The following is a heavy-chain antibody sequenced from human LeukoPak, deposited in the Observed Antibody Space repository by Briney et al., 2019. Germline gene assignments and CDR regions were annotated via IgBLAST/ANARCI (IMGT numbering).Heavy chain of an antibody. Sequence: PSETLSLTCAVYGGSFSGYYWSWIRQPPGKGLKWIGEINHSGSTNYNPSLKSRVTISVDTSKNQFSLKLSSVTAAGTAVYYCASGGGILNNNNWFDPWGQGTLVTVSS. J-gene: IGHJ5*02. V-gene: IGHV4-34*01. CDR3: ASGGGILNNNNWFDP. CDR2: INHSGST. CDR1: GGSFSGYY. D-gene: IGHD3-16*01.